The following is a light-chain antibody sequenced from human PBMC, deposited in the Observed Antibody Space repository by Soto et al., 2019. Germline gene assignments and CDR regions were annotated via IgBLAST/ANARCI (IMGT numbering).Light chain of an antibody. CDR3: QQYGSSPPT. CDR1: QSVSSNY. Sequence: EIVLTQSPGTLSLSPGERATLSCRASQSVSSNYLAWYQRKPGQAPRLLIYGASNRATGIPNWFSGSGSGTDFTLTITRLEPEDFVVYYCQQYGSSPPTFGQGTKVEI. V-gene: IGKV3-20*01. J-gene: IGKJ1*01. CDR2: GAS.